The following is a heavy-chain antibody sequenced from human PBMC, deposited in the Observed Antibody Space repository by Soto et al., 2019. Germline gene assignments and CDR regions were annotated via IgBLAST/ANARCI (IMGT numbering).Heavy chain of an antibody. J-gene: IGHJ4*02. Sequence: QITLNESGPTVVRPTETLTLTCRFSGFSLTTSGVGVGWIRQSPGKAPEGLALIYWDDDKRYSASLKSRLTLTKDTYKNQVVLTVSDLDPTDTATYYCAHRVLRTVFGLVTTTAIYFDFWGQGTPVAVSS. CDR1: GFSLTTSGVG. V-gene: IGHV2-5*02. D-gene: IGHD3-3*01. CDR2: IYWDDDK. CDR3: AHRVLRTVFGLVTTTAIYFDF.